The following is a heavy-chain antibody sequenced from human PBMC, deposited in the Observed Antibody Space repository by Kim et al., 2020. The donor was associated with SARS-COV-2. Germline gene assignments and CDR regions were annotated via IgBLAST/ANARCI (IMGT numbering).Heavy chain of an antibody. CDR2: IWYDGSNK. CDR3: ARAPRWLQSRGYLDY. Sequence: GGSLRLSCAASGFTFSSYGMHWVRQAPGKGLEWVAVIWYDGSNKYYADSVKGRFTISRDNSKNTLYLQMNSLRAEDTAVYYCARAPRWLQSRGYLDYWGQGTLVTVSS. D-gene: IGHD5-12*01. V-gene: IGHV3-33*01. J-gene: IGHJ4*02. CDR1: GFTFSSYG.